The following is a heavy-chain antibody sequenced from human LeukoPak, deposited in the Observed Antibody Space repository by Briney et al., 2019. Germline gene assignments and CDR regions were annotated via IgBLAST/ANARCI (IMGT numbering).Heavy chain of an antibody. D-gene: IGHD6-13*01. Sequence: GGSLRLSCAASGFTFDDYAMHWVRQAQGKGLEWVSGIRWNSGSIGYADSVKGRFTISRDNAKNSLYLQMNSLRAEDTALYYCAKDMVGGYGSSWSNYYYYYGMDVWGQGTTVTVSS. CDR1: GFTFDDYA. CDR2: IRWNSGSI. V-gene: IGHV3-9*01. J-gene: IGHJ6*02. CDR3: AKDMVGGYGSSWSNYYYYYGMDV.